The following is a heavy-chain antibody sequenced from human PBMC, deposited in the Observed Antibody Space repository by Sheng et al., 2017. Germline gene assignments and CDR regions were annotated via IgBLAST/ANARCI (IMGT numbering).Heavy chain of an antibody. D-gene: IGHD2-2*01. V-gene: IGHV1-69*02. J-gene: IGHJ5*02. CDR1: GGTFSSYT. Sequence: QVQLVQSGAEVKKPGSSVKVSCKASGGTFSSYTISWVRQAPGQGLEWMGRIIPILGIANYAQKFQGRVTITADKSTSTAYMELSSLRSEDTAVYYCARQRDQLLSDWFDPWGQGTLVTVSS. CDR2: IIPILGIA. CDR3: ARQRDQLLSDWFDP.